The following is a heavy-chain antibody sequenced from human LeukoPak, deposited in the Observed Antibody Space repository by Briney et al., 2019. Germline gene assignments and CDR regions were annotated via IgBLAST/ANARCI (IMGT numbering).Heavy chain of an antibody. Sequence: PGGSLRLSCAASGFTFTSYWMSWVRQAPGRGLEWVANIKQDGSGKYYVDSVKGRFTISRDNAKNSLFLQMNSLRAEDTAVYYCARIMYSYYGMDVWGQGTTVTVSS. CDR1: GFTFTSYW. CDR3: ARIMYSYYGMDV. V-gene: IGHV3-7*01. D-gene: IGHD3-16*01. J-gene: IGHJ6*02. CDR2: IKQDGSGK.